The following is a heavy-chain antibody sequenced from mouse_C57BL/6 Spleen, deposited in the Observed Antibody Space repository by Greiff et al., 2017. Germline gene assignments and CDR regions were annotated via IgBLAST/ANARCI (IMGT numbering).Heavy chain of an antibody. D-gene: IGHD3-2*02. V-gene: IGHV5-6*01. CDR3: ARHAPSQAPFAC. J-gene: IGHJ3*01. CDR2: ISSGGSYT. Sequence: EVQGVESGGDLVKPGGSLKLSCAASGFTFSSYGMSWVRQTPDKRLEWVATISSGGSYTYYPDSVKGRFTISKDNAKNTLYLQMRSLKSEDTAMYYCARHAPSQAPFACWGQGTLVTVSA. CDR1: GFTFSSYG.